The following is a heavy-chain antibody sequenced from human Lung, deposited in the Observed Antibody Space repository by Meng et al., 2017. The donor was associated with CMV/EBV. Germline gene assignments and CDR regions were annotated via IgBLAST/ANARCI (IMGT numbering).Heavy chain of an antibody. CDR3: ARGRSNWNDYPFVY. CDR1: GGSFSGYY. CDR2: INHSGST. D-gene: IGHD1-1*01. V-gene: IGHV4-34*01. J-gene: IGHJ4*02. Sequence: SETXSLTCAVYGGSFSGYYWSWIRQPPGKGLEWIGEINHSGSTNYNPSLESRVTISGDTSKNHFSLMLSSMTAADTAVYYCARGRSNWNDYPFVYWGQGTXVTVSS.